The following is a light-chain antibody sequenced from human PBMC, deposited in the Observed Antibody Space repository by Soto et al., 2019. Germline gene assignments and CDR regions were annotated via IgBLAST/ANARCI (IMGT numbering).Light chain of an antibody. CDR1: QSISSW. J-gene: IGKJ1*01. CDR2: GAS. Sequence: DIQMTQSPSTLSASVGDRVTITCRASQSISSWLAWYQQKPGKAPKLLIYGASSLESGVPSRFSGSGSATEFTLTISSLQPDDFATYYCQQYNNYWTFGQGTKVDIK. V-gene: IGKV1-5*01. CDR3: QQYNNYWT.